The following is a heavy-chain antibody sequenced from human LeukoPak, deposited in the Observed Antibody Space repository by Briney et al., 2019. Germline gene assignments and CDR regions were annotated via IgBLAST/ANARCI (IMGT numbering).Heavy chain of an antibody. V-gene: IGHV1-3*01. CDR2: INADNGDT. Sequence: GASVKVSCKASGYTFTSYAMHWVRRAPGQRLEWMGWINADNGDTKYSQKFQGRVTITRDTSASTAYMELSSLRSEDTAVYYCARDHHYDILTGYYPGDYWGQGTLVTVSS. CDR1: GYTFTSYA. D-gene: IGHD3-9*01. CDR3: ARDHHYDILTGYYPGDY. J-gene: IGHJ4*02.